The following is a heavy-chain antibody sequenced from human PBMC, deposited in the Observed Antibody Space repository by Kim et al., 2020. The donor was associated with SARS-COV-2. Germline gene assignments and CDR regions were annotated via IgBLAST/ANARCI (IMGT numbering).Heavy chain of an antibody. CDR1: GFTLSSYE. CDR2: IASSGSTI. V-gene: IGHV3-48*03. J-gene: IGHJ4*02. CDR3: AALYSGSYSAPDY. D-gene: IGHD1-26*01. Sequence: GGSLRLSCAASGFTLSSYEMNWVRQAPGKGLEWVSYIASSGSTIKYADSVKGRFTISRDTAKNSLYLQMNRLRAEDTAVYYCAALYSGSYSAPDYWGQGTLVTVAS.